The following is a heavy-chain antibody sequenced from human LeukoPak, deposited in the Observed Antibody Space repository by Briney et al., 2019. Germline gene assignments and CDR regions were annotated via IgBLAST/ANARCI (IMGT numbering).Heavy chain of an antibody. CDR3: GGRLSSDYYYMDV. CDR2: ISSSGSII. J-gene: IGHJ6*03. V-gene: IGHV3-48*03. Sequence: PGGSLRLSCAASGFRFSSYEMNWVRQAPGKGLEWVSHISSSGSIIFYADSVKGRFTISRDNAKNSLYLQMNSLRAEDTSVYYCGGRLSSDYYYMDVWGKGTTVTVSS. CDR1: GFRFSSYE.